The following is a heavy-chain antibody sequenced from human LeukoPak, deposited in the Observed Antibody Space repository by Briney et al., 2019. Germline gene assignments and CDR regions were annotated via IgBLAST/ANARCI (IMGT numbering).Heavy chain of an antibody. Sequence: SETLSLTCAVYGGSFSGYYWSWIRQPPGKGLEWIGEINHSGSTNYNPSLKSRVTISVDTSKNQFSLKLSSVTAADTAVYYCARGASGVVISAAFDIWGQGTMVTVSS. D-gene: IGHD3-3*01. CDR1: GGSFSGYY. V-gene: IGHV4-34*01. J-gene: IGHJ3*02. CDR2: INHSGST. CDR3: ARGASGVVISAAFDI.